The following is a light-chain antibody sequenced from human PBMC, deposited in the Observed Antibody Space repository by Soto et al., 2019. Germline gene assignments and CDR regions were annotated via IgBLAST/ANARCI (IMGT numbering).Light chain of an antibody. J-gene: IGKJ5*01. V-gene: IGKV3-11*01. CDR3: QQWHTSPSIT. CDR2: DAS. CDR1: QSVSTY. Sequence: ENVLTQSPATLSLSPGERATLSCRASQSVSTYLAWYQQKPGQAPRLLIYDASNRATGIPARFSGSGSGTDFTLTISSLEPEDFAVYFCQQWHTSPSITFGQGTRLEIK.